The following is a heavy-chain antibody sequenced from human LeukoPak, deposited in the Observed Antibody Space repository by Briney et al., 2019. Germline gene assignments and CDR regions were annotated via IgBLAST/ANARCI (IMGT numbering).Heavy chain of an antibody. CDR2: IIPLFGTA. Sequence: SVKVSCKASGGTFSSYAFSWVRQAPGQGLEWMGGIIPLFGTANYAQRFQGRVTITADESTSTAYMELSSLRSEDTAVYYCARRQQLLRSWFDPWGQGTLVTVSS. CDR3: ARRQQLLRSWFDP. V-gene: IGHV1-69*13. D-gene: IGHD6-13*01. CDR1: GGTFSSYA. J-gene: IGHJ5*02.